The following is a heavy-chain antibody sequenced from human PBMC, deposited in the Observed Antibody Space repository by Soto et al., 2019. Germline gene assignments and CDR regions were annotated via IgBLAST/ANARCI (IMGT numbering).Heavy chain of an antibody. V-gene: IGHV3-30*02. CDR2: IRYDGSNT. CDR3: AREDSAHWYAVY. J-gene: IGHJ4*02. CDR1: GFTFRNYG. Sequence: QVQLVESGGGVVQPGGSLRLSCAASGFTFRNYGMHWVRQAPGKGLEWVALIRYDGSNTWYADSVKGRFTISKDSSKNTLYLQMRSLRPEDTAVYYCAREDSAHWYAVYWGQGTLVTVSS. D-gene: IGHD6-13*01.